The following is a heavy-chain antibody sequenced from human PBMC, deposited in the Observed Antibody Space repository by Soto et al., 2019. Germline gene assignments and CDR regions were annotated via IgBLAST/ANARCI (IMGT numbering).Heavy chain of an antibody. CDR1: GFTFSSYS. CDR2: ISSSSSYI. V-gene: IGHV3-21*01. CDR3: ARDRTVNRNYYYGMDV. J-gene: IGHJ6*02. D-gene: IGHD4-17*01. Sequence: PGGSLRLSCAASGFTFSSYSMNWVRQAPGKGLEWVSSISSSSSYIYYADSVKGRFTISRDNAKNSLYLQMNSLRAEDTAVYYCARDRTVNRNYYYGMDVWGQGTTVTVSS.